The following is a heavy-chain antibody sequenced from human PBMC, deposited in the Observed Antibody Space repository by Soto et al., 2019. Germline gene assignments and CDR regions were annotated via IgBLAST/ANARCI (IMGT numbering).Heavy chain of an antibody. CDR1: GDSISSHY. D-gene: IGHD6-6*01. J-gene: IGHJ2*01. CDR2: MYFSGST. CDR3: ARDARGSSPWYFDL. V-gene: IGHV4-4*07. Sequence: QVQLQESGPGLVKHSATLSLTCTVSGDSISSHYWSWIRQSAGKGLEWIGRMYFSGSTNYNPALRSRVTMSVDTSKNQFSLKLSSVTAADTAVYDCARDARGSSPWYFDLWGRGTLVSVSS.